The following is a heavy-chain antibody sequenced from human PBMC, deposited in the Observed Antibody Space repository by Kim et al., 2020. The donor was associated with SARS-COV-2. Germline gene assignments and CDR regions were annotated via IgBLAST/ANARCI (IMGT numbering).Heavy chain of an antibody. V-gene: IGHV3-11*01. CDR1: GFSVRDYY. CDR2: ISSSGIGR. D-gene: IGHD6-13*01. CDR3: ARNSRWSSNFEGCDQ. Sequence: GGSLRLSCAASGFSVRDYYVSWIRQAPGKGLEWLSYISSSGIGRYYAYSVKGRVTISKDKADKSLFLQMRGLRVEDAAIYDCARNSRWSSNFEGCDQWG. J-gene: IGHJ4*01.